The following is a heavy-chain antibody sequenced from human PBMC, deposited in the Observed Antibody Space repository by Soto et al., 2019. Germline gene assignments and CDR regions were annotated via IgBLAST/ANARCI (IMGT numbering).Heavy chain of an antibody. Sequence: PSETLSLTCTGSCGSISSTSYYWGWIRQPPGKGLEWIGSFYDGGSTYYNPSLKTRVTIFVDTSKNQFSLRLSSMTAADTAVYYCARRHLTMVPLWGQGTLVTVSS. CDR3: ARRHLTMVPL. J-gene: IGHJ4*02. CDR1: CGSISSTSYY. D-gene: IGHD3-10*01. V-gene: IGHV4-39*01. CDR2: FYDGGST.